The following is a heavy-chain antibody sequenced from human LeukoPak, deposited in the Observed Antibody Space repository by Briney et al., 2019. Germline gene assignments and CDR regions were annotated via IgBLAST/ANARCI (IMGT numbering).Heavy chain of an antibody. CDR3: ARAQWELLVWDY. V-gene: IGHV4-59*01. D-gene: IGHD1-26*01. J-gene: IGHJ4*02. CDR2: IYYSGST. Sequence: SETLSLTCTVSGGSISSYYWSWTRQPPGKGLEWIGYIYYSGSTNYNPSLKSRVTISVDTSKNQFSLKLSSVTAADTAVYYCARAQWELLVWDYWGQGTLVTVSS. CDR1: GGSISSYY.